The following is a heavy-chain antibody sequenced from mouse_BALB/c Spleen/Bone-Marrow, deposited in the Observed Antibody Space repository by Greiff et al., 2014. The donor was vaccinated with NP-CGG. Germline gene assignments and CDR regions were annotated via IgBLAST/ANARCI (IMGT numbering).Heavy chain of an antibody. CDR1: GFTFSDYY. D-gene: IGHD2-3*01. J-gene: IGHJ4*01. V-gene: IGHV5-4*02. CDR3: ARGPHDDDMDY. CDR2: ISDGGSYT. Sequence: DVQLQESGGGLVKPGGSLKLSCAASGFTFSDYYMYWVRQTPKKRLEWVATISDGGSYTYYPDSVKGRFTISRDNAKNNLYLQLSSLKSEDTAMYYCARGPHDDDMDYWGQGTSVTVSS.